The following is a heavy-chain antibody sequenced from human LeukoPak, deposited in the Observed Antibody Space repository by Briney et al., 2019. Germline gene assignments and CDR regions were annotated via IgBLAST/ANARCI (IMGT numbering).Heavy chain of an antibody. CDR3: ARGGGDGYKLDY. V-gene: IGHV4-39*02. CDR2: ISDSGST. Sequence: SETLSLTCTVSGXSISSSSYYLNWIRQPPGKGLEWIGEISDSGSTNYNPSLKSRVTISVDTYKNHFSLKLSSVTAADTAVYYCARGGGDGYKLDYWGQGTLVTVSS. CDR1: GXSISSSSYY. D-gene: IGHD5-24*01. J-gene: IGHJ4*02.